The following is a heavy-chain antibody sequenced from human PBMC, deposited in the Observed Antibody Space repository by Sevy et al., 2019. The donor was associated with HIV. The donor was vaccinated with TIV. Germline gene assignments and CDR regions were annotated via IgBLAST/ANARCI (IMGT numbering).Heavy chain of an antibody. CDR3: ACDVQGGGSYIDY. Sequence: GGSLRLSCAASGFTFRSYGMHWVRQAPGKGLEWVAVIWYDGSNKYYADSVKGRFTISRDNSKNTLYLQMNSLRAEDTAVYYCACDVQGGGSYIDYWGQGTLVTVSS. D-gene: IGHD1-26*01. CDR2: IWYDGSNK. J-gene: IGHJ4*02. V-gene: IGHV3-33*08. CDR1: GFTFRSYG.